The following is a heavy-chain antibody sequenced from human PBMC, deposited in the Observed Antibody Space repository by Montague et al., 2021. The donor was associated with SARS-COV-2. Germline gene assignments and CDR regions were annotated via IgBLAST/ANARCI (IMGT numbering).Heavy chain of an antibody. CDR3: AGGSKPYYDLWL. J-gene: IGHJ4*02. CDR2: IYYSGAT. Sequence: SETLSLTCSVGGSFSRSYYNWLSQNPGKGLVWMGEIYYSGATDYNPSLKSRVTISADTSKNEFSLELRAVSAADTAIYYCAGGSKPYYDLWLWGQGTLVTVSS. V-gene: IGHV4-34*01. D-gene: IGHD3-3*01. CDR1: GGSFSRSY.